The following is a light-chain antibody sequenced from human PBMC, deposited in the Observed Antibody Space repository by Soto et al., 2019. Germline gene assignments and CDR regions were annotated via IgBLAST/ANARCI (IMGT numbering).Light chain of an antibody. CDR1: SGHSSYA. V-gene: IGLV4-69*01. Sequence: QLVLTQSPSASASLGASVKLTCTLSSGHSSYAIAWHQQQPEKGPRYLMKLNSDGSHSKGDGIPDRFSGSSSGAERSLTISGLQSEDEADYYCQTWGTGIVVFGGGTKLTVL. CDR3: QTWGTGIVV. J-gene: IGLJ2*01. CDR2: LNSDGSH.